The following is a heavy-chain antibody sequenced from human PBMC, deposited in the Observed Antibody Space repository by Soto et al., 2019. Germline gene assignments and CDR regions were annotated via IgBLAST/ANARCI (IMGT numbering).Heavy chain of an antibody. V-gene: IGHV3-33*08. CDR1: GFTFNTYG. CDR3: ARADCTGAYCYSWPFNYGVDV. CDR2: IWYDGSNK. J-gene: IGHJ6*02. D-gene: IGHD2-15*01. Sequence: VQLVESGGGVVQPGGSLRLSCTTSGFTFNTYGMHWVRQAPGKGLEWVAIIWYDGSNKYYADSVKGRFTISRDNSRNTLYLQMKSLRAEDTALYYCARADCTGAYCYSWPFNYGVDVWGQGTTVTVSS.